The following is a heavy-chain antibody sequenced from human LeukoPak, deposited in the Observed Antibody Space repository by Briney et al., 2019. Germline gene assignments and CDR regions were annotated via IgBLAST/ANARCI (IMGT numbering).Heavy chain of an antibody. Sequence: SETLSLTCTVSGGSISSYYWSWIRHPPGKGLEWIGSLSHSGYTYSRPSLKSRVTISGDTSKSQFSLGLSSVTAADTAVYYCARQTSSENYPRFFDYWGQGILVTVST. CDR1: GGSISSYY. V-gene: IGHV4-39*01. D-gene: IGHD1-7*01. CDR2: LSHSGYT. J-gene: IGHJ4*02. CDR3: ARQTSSENYPRFFDY.